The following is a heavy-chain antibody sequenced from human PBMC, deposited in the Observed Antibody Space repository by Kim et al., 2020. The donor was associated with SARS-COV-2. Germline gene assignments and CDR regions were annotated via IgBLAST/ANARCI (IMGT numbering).Heavy chain of an antibody. Sequence: SETLSLTCTVSGDSNTRSRFYWAWIRQPPGGGLEWIGSIYNGGTADTTYYNPSLMSRVSLSVGTSKKQFSLNLNSVTAADTAVYYCASLGDYTGSYYLDYWGQGTLVTVSS. D-gene: IGHD3-10*01. V-gene: IGHV4-39*07. CDR2: IYNGGTADTT. CDR3: ASLGDYTGSYYLDY. J-gene: IGHJ4*02. CDR1: GDSNTRSRFY.